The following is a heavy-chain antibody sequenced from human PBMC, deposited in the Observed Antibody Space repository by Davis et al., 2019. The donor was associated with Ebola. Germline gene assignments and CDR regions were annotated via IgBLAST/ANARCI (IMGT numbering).Heavy chain of an antibody. D-gene: IGHD1-26*01. Sequence: GESLKISCAASGFTFSSYSMHWVRQAPGKGLEWVAVISYDGSNKYYADSVKGRFTISRDNSKNTLYLQMNSLRAEDTAVYYCAKGGWGSGTDWGQGTLVTVSS. V-gene: IGHV3-30*18. J-gene: IGHJ4*02. CDR1: GFTFSSYS. CDR3: AKGGWGSGTD. CDR2: ISYDGSNK.